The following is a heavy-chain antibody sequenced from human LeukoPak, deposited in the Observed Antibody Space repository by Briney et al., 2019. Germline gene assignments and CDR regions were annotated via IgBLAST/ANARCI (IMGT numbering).Heavy chain of an antibody. J-gene: IGHJ4*02. CDR3: ARLFWDGRYYFDY. Sequence: PGGSLRLSCAASGFTVSSNYMSWVRQAPGKGLEWVSVIYSGGSTYYADSVKGRFTISRDNSKNTLYLRMNSLRAEDTAVYYCARLFWDGRYYFDYWGQGTLVTVSS. CDR1: GFTVSSNY. D-gene: IGHD3-16*01. V-gene: IGHV3-66*01. CDR2: IYSGGST.